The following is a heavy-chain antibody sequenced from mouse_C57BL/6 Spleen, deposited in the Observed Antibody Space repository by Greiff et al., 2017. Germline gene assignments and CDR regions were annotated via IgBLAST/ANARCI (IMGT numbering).Heavy chain of an antibody. J-gene: IGHJ2*01. Sequence: VQLQQPGAELVKPGASVKMSCKASGYTFTSYWITWVKQRPGQGLEWIGDIYPGSGSTNYNEKFKSKATLTVDTSSSTAYMQLSSLTSEDSAVYYGARDYGSSWVYYFDYWGQGTTLTVSS. CDR1: GYTFTSYW. CDR3: ARDYGSSWVYYFDY. CDR2: IYPGSGST. D-gene: IGHD1-1*01. V-gene: IGHV1-55*01.